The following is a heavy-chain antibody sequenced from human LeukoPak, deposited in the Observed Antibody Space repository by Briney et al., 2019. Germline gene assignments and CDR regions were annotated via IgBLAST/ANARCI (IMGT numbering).Heavy chain of an antibody. Sequence: GGSLRLSCAASGFTFSNYGMHWVRQAPGKGLEWVSSISSSSSYIYYADSVKGRFTISRDNAKNSLYLQMNSLRAEDTAVYYCARDRDGSGSYYTDDAFDIWGQGTMVTVSS. V-gene: IGHV3-21*01. CDR2: ISSSSSYI. J-gene: IGHJ3*02. CDR3: ARDRDGSGSYYTDDAFDI. CDR1: GFTFSNYG. D-gene: IGHD3-10*01.